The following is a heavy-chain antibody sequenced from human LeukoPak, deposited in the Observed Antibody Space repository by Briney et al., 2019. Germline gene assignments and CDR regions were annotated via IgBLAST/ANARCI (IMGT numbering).Heavy chain of an antibody. V-gene: IGHV1-69*05. Sequence: SVKVSCKASGGTFSSYAISWVRQAPGQGLEWMGGIIPIFGTANYAQEFQGRVTITTDESTSTAYMELSSLRSEDTAVYYCASLYDEGGDYFDYWAREPWSPSPQ. D-gene: IGHD3-3*01. CDR1: GGTFSSYA. CDR3: ASLYDEGGDYFDY. CDR2: IIPIFGTA. J-gene: IGHJ4*02.